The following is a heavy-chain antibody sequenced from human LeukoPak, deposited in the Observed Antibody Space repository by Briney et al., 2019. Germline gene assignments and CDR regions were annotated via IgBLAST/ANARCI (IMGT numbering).Heavy chain of an antibody. CDR3: VKKGQADDDGKPD. CDR1: GMNFNTYW. D-gene: IGHD1-1*01. V-gene: IGHV3-74*01. J-gene: IGHJ4*02. Sequence: GGSLRLSCLASGMNFNTYWMHWVRQVPGKGPTWVSRINPDGSVTWDADSVRGRFTISRDDAKNTLYLQMNSLRAEDTAVYYCVKKGQADDDGKPDWGQGTLVTVSS. CDR2: INPDGSVT.